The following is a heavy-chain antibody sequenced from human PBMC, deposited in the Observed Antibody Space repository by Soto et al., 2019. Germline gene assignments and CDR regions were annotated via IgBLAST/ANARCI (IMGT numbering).Heavy chain of an antibody. V-gene: IGHV3-30*18. D-gene: IGHD3-10*01. J-gene: IGHJ6*02. CDR3: AKSGNITDYYFFYYGLDV. CDR2: ISYDGNLK. CDR1: GFTFSSHG. Sequence: WGSLRLSCAASGFTFSSHGMHWVRQAPGKGLEWVAMISYDGNLKYYADSVKGRFTISRDNSKNTPYLQMNSLRPEDRAVYYCAKSGNITDYYFFYYGLDVWGQGTMVTVSS.